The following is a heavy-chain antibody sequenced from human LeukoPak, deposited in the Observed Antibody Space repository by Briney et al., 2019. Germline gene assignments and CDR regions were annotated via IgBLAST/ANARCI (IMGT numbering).Heavy chain of an antibody. CDR3: ARAHYYDSSGLDF. Sequence: GGSLRLSCAASGFTFSDAWMSWVRLAPGKGLEWVGRIKTKTDGGTTDYAAPVKGRFTISRDDSKNTLYLQMNSLRAEDTAVYYCARAHYYDSSGLDFWGQGTLVTVSS. D-gene: IGHD3-22*01. CDR2: IKTKTDGGTT. J-gene: IGHJ4*02. CDR1: GFTFSDAW. V-gene: IGHV3-15*01.